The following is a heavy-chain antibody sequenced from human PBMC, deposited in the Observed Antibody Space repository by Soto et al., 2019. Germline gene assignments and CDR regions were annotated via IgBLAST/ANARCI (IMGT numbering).Heavy chain of an antibody. D-gene: IGHD3-22*01. J-gene: IGHJ4*02. Sequence: SETLSLTCTVSGGSISSGGYYWSWIRQHPGKGLEWIGYIYYSGSTYYNPSLKSRVTISVDTSKNQFSLKLSSVTAADTAVYYCARVTTEDLKYYFDYWGQGTLVTVSS. V-gene: IGHV4-31*03. CDR3: ARVTTEDLKYYFDY. CDR1: GGSISSGGYY. CDR2: IYYSGST.